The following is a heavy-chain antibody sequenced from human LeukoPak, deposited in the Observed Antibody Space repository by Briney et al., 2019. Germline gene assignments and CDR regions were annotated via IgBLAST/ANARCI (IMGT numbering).Heavy chain of an antibody. V-gene: IGHV4-34*01. D-gene: IGHD2-2*01. J-gene: IGHJ4*02. Sequence: PSETLSLTCAVYGGSFSGYYWSWIRQPPGKGLEWIGEINHSGSTNYNPSLKSRVTISVDTSKNQFSLKLSSVTAADTAVYYCARGRQLPRPRYFDYWGQGTLVTVSS. CDR3: ARGRQLPRPRYFDY. CDR2: INHSGST. CDR1: GGSFSGYY.